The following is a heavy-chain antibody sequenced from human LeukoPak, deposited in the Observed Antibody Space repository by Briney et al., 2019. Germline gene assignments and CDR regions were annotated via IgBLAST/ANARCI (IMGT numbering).Heavy chain of an antibody. Sequence: GGSLRLSCAASGFTFSSYGMHWVRQAPGKGLEWVAFIRYDGSNKYYADSVKGRFTISRDNSKNTLYLQMNSLRAEDTAVYYCARDQMSGSYYGGRGIFDYWGQGTLVTVSS. D-gene: IGHD1-26*01. CDR1: GFTFSSYG. CDR2: IRYDGSNK. CDR3: ARDQMSGSYYGGRGIFDY. V-gene: IGHV3-30*02. J-gene: IGHJ4*02.